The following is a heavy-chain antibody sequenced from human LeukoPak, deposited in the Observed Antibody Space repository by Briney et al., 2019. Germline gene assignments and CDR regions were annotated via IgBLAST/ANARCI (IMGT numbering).Heavy chain of an antibody. CDR2: IYYSGST. D-gene: IGHD3-10*01. CDR1: GGSISSSSYY. V-gene: IGHV4-39*01. CDR3: ARANGLSRRPPTGTKNWFDP. Sequence: PSETLSLTCTVSGGSISSSSYYWGWIRQPPGKGLEWIGSIYYSGSTYYNPSLKSRVTISVDTSKNQFSLKLSSVTAADTAVYYCARANGLSRRPPTGTKNWFDPWGQGTLVTVSS. J-gene: IGHJ5*02.